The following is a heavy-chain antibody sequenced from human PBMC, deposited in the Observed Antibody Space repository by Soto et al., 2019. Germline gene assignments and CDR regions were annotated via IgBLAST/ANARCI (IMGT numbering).Heavy chain of an antibody. CDR1: RFPFSGFW. Sequence: GRSLRLSCAASRFPFSGFWLHWVRQAPRNGVVWVSRINIDGSSTSYAACVKGRFTISRDNAKNMRYLQMNSLRVEDSAIYYCEREDNWNDDPLDYWGQGTLVTVSS. V-gene: IGHV3-74*01. D-gene: IGHD1-20*01. CDR3: EREDNWNDDPLDY. CDR2: INIDGSST. J-gene: IGHJ4*02.